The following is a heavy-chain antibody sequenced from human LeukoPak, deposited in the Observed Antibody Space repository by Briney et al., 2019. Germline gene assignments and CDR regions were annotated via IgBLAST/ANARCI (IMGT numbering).Heavy chain of an antibody. CDR2: ISGSGDST. J-gene: IGHJ4*02. D-gene: IGHD3-22*01. V-gene: IGHV3-23*01. CDR3: AKAAVYDSSGYYY. Sequence: GGSLRLSCAASGFTFSSYAMSWVRQAPGKGLEWVSVISGSGDSTYYADSVKGRFTISRDNSKNTLYLQMNSLRAEDTAVYYCAKAAVYDSSGYYYWGQGTLVTVSS. CDR1: GFTFSSYA.